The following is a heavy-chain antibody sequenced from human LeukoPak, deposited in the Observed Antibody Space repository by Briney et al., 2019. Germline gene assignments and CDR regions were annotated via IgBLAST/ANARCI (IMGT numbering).Heavy chain of an antibody. CDR1: GSSLTELS. CDR3: AAGRPYSLLDY. J-gene: IGHJ4*02. CDR2: FDVIDAKT. V-gene: IGHV1-24*01. Sequence: GASVKASCTVSGSSLTELSLYWVRQAPGKGLEWMGGFDVIDAKTFYAQKFQGRVTMTEDSSTDTAYMELSSLRSDDTAFYYCAAGRPYSLLDYWGQGTLPTVSS. D-gene: IGHD5-18*01.